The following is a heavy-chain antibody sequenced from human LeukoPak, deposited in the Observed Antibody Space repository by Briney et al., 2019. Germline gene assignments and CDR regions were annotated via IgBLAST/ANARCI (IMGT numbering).Heavy chain of an antibody. CDR2: ISSSSSYI. J-gene: IGHJ4*02. Sequence: GRSLRLSCAASGFTFSSYSMNWVRQAPGKGLEWVSSISSSSSYIYYADSVKGRFTISRDNAKNSLYLQMNSLRAEDTAVYYCARVGYCSSTSCYWYFDYWGQGTLVTVSS. D-gene: IGHD2-2*01. V-gene: IGHV3-21*01. CDR3: ARVGYCSSTSCYWYFDY. CDR1: GFTFSSYS.